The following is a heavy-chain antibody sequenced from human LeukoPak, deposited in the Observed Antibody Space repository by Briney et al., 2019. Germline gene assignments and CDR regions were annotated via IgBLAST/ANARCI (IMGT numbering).Heavy chain of an antibody. CDR2: VNPNSGGT. CDR3: ARGRLEAAATDDY. D-gene: IGHD6-13*01. Sequence: ASVKVSCKASGYTFTGYYMHWVRQAPGQGLAWMGWVNPNSGGTRYAQRFQDRVTITRDTSITTAYMELSRRRSDDTAVYFCARGRLEAAATDDYWGQGTLVTVSS. CDR1: GYTFTGYY. V-gene: IGHV1-2*02. J-gene: IGHJ4*02.